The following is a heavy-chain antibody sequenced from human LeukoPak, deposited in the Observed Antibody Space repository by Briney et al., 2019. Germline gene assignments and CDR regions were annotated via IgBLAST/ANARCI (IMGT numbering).Heavy chain of an antibody. J-gene: IGHJ3*02. CDR3: ARYCGGDCYEPDAFDI. CDR1: GGTFSSYA. CDR2: IIPILGIA. V-gene: IGHV1-69*04. Sequence: SVKVSCKASGGTFSSYAISWVRQAPGQGLEWMGRIIPILGIANYAQKFQGRVTITADKSTSTAYMELSSLRSEDTAVYYCARYCGGDCYEPDAFDIWGQGTMVTVSS. D-gene: IGHD2-21*02.